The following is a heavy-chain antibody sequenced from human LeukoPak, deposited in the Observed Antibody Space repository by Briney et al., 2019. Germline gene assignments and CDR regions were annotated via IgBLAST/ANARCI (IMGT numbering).Heavy chain of an antibody. CDR2: IYYSGST. CDR1: GGSISSYY. D-gene: IGHD1-26*01. CDR3: ARDFSGSYYDSNWFDP. V-gene: IGHV4-59*01. Sequence: PSETLSLTCTVSGGSISSYYWSWIRQPPGKGLEWIGYIYYSGSTNYNPSLKSRVTISVDTSKNQFSLKLSFVTAADTAVYYCARDFSGSYYDSNWFDPWGQGTLVTVSS. J-gene: IGHJ5*02.